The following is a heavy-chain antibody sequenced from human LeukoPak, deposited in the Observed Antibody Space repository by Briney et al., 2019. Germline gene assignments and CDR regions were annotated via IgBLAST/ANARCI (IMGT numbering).Heavy chain of an antibody. D-gene: IGHD5-12*01. V-gene: IGHV5-51*01. CDR2: IYPSDSDT. Sequence: KHGESLKISCKGSGYSFNSYWIGWVRQMPGKGLEWMGIIYPSDSDTRYSPSFQGQVTISVDKSITTAYLQWSSLKASDTAIYYCARRGRAFDIWGQGTMVTVSP. J-gene: IGHJ3*02. CDR3: ARRGRAFDI. CDR1: GYSFNSYW.